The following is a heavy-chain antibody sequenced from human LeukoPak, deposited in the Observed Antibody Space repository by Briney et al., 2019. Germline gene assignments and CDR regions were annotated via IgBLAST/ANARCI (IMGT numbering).Heavy chain of an antibody. CDR2: INHSGST. J-gene: IGHJ5*02. D-gene: IGHD3-10*01. CDR3: ARKGRNYYGSGSYLRVWFDP. Sequence: PSGTLSLTCAVSGGSISSSNWWSWVRQSPGKGLEWIGEINHSGSTNYNPSLKSRVTISVDTSKNQFSLKLSSVTAADTAVYYCARKGRNYYGSGSYLRVWFDPWGQGTLVTVSS. CDR1: GGSISSSNW. V-gene: IGHV4-4*02.